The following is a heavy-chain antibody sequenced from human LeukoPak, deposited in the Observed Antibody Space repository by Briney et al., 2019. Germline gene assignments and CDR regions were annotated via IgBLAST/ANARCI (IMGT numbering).Heavy chain of an antibody. CDR3: ARGVAAAGPDYYYYNMDV. Sequence: PSETLSLTCAVYGGSFSGYYWSWIRQPPGKGLEWIGEINHSGSTNYNPSLKSRVTISVDTSKNQFSLKLSSVTAADTAVYYCARGVAAAGPDYYYYNMDVWGKGTTVTVSS. V-gene: IGHV4-34*01. CDR1: GGSFSGYY. D-gene: IGHD6-13*01. CDR2: INHSGST. J-gene: IGHJ6*03.